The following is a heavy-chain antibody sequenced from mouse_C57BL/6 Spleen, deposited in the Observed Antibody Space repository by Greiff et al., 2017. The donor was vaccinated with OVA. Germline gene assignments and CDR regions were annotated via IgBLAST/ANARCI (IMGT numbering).Heavy chain of an antibody. V-gene: IGHV2-9*01. CDR2: IWGGGST. J-gene: IGHJ4*01. D-gene: IGHD4-1*01. CDR1: GFSLTSYG. Sequence: QVQLKESGPGLVAPSQSLSITCTVSGFSLTSYGVDWVRQPPGKGLEWLGVIWGGGSTNYNSDLLSRLSISNDNSKSQVFLKMNSLQTDDTAMYCGAKRELGRDYAMDYWGQGTSGTVSS. CDR3: AKRELGRDYAMDY.